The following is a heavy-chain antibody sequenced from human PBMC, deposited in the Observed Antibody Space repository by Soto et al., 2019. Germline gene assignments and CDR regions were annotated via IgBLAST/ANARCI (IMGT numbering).Heavy chain of an antibody. V-gene: IGHV1-3*01. CDR3: ASTYYYDSSGYYTDIYFQL. J-gene: IGHJ1*01. D-gene: IGHD3-22*01. CDR2: INAGNGNT. CDR1: GYTFTRYY. Sequence: ASVKVSCKASGYTFTRYYMHWVRQAPGQRLEWMGWINAGNGNTKYSQKFQGRVTITRDTSASTAYMELSSLRSEDTAVYYCASTYYYDSSGYYTDIYFQLWGQGTLVSVS.